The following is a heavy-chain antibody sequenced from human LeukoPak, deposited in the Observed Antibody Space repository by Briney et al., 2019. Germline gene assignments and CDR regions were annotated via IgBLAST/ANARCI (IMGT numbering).Heavy chain of an antibody. Sequence: GRSLRLSCAASGFTFSSYAMHWVRQSPGKGLEWVAVISYDGSNKYYADSVKGRFTISRDNSKNTLYLQMNSLRAEDTAVYYCARGVRYDILTGYYGHFDYWGQGTLVTVSS. CDR2: ISYDGSNK. J-gene: IGHJ4*02. CDR3: ARGVRYDILTGYYGHFDY. V-gene: IGHV3-30-3*01. CDR1: GFTFSSYA. D-gene: IGHD3-9*01.